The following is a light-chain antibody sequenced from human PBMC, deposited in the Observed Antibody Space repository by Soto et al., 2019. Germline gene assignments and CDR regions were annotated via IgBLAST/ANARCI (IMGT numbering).Light chain of an antibody. V-gene: IGKV1-39*01. CDR3: QQTFLSPPT. CDR2: GAS. Sequence: DIQMTQSPSSLSASVGDRVTITCRASQSITNYLNWYQQKPGKAPKLLFSGASNLQSGVPSGFSGSGFGTDFTLTISSLQPEDVATYFYQQTFLSPPTFGQGTKVEFK. CDR1: QSITNY. J-gene: IGKJ1*01.